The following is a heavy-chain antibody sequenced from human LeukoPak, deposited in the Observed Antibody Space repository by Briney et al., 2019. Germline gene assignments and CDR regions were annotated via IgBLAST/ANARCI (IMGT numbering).Heavy chain of an antibody. D-gene: IGHD5-18*01. CDR3: ASRKDTPHLPDF. CDR1: GFTFSLYA. J-gene: IGHJ4*02. V-gene: IGHV3-30-3*01. CDR2: ISYDGTKK. Sequence: GGPLRLSCAASGFTFSLYAMHWVRQAPGKGLEWVAVISYDGTKKYYADSVKGRFTISRDNSKNTVYLQMNSLRAEDTAVYYCASRKDTPHLPDFWGQGTLVTVSS.